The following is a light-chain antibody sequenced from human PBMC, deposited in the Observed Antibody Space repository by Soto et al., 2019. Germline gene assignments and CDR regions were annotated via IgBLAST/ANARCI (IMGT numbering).Light chain of an antibody. V-gene: IGLV2-14*01. CDR2: DVS. CDR1: SSDVGGYNY. J-gene: IGLJ2*01. CDR3: SSYTRSSTVV. Sequence: QSALTQPASVSGSPGQSITISCTGTSSDVGGYNYVSWYQQHPGKAPKLMIYDVSNRPARVSNRFSDSKSGNTASLTISGLQAEDEADYYCSSYTRSSTVVFGGGTKVTVL.